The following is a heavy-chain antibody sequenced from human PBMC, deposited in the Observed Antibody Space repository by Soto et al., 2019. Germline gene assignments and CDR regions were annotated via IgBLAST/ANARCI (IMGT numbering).Heavy chain of an antibody. CDR1: GFTFSSYW. CDR3: AKDSRYFDKYFDY. J-gene: IGHJ4*02. V-gene: IGHV3-7*03. D-gene: IGHD3-9*01. Sequence: GGSLRLSCAASGFTFSSYWMTWLRQAPGKGLEWVANINPDGSTKYYVDSVKGRFTISRDNAKNTLYLQMNSLRAEDTAVYYCAKDSRYFDKYFDYWGQGTLVTVSS. CDR2: INPDGSTK.